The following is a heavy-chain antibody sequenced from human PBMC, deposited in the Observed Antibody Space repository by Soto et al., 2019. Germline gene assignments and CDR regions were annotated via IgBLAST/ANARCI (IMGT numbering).Heavy chain of an antibody. CDR3: ASLPQGYYDRSGRLVDY. Sequence: GGSLRLSCASSGFTFSDYYMSWIRLAPGKGLEWVAYISAGGSDIYYGDSVKGRFTVSRDNTKKSLYLQMSNLRADDTAIYYCASLPQGYYDRSGRLVDYWGHGTLVTVSS. CDR1: GFTFSDYY. V-gene: IGHV3-11*01. D-gene: IGHD3-22*01. CDR2: ISAGGSDI. J-gene: IGHJ4*01.